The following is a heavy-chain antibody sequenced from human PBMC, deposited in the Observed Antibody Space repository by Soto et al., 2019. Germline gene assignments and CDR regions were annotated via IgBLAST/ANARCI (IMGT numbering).Heavy chain of an antibody. J-gene: IGHJ4*02. D-gene: IGHD1-26*01. Sequence: DSVKGRFTISRDNSKNTLYVQMNSLRDEDTAVYYCARRGGGSYYDYWGQGTLVTVSS. V-gene: IGHV3-23*01. CDR3: ARRGGGSYYDY.